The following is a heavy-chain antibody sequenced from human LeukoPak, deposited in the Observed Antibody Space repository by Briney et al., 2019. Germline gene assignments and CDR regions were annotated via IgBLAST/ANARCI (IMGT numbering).Heavy chain of an antibody. CDR1: GFTFTSSA. D-gene: IGHD3-10*01. J-gene: IGHJ5*02. Sequence: SVKVSCKASGFTFTSSAVQWVRQARGQRLEWIGWIVVGSGNTNYAQKFQERVTITRDMSTSTAYMELSSLRSEDTAVYYCAADPYYYGSGSCYGYNWFDPWGQGTLVTVSS. CDR3: AADPYYYGSGSCYGYNWFDP. V-gene: IGHV1-58*01. CDR2: IVVGSGNT.